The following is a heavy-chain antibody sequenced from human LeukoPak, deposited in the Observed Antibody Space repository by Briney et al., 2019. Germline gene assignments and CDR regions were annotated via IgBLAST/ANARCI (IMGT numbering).Heavy chain of an antibody. CDR2: MNPNSGNT. CDR1: GYTFTSYD. Sequence: GASVKVSCKASGYTFTSYDINWVRQATGQGLEWMGWMNPNSGNTGYAQKFQGRVTMTRNTSISTAYMELSSLRSKDTAVYYCARGIGNYDILTGYQRYFDLWGRGTLVTVSS. J-gene: IGHJ2*01. V-gene: IGHV1-8*01. CDR3: ARGIGNYDILTGYQRYFDL. D-gene: IGHD3-9*01.